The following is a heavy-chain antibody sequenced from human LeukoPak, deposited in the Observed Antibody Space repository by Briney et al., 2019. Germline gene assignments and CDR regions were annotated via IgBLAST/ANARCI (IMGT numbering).Heavy chain of an antibody. V-gene: IGHV3-48*03. J-gene: IGHJ4*02. CDR2: ISSSGSTI. CDR3: APYYYGSGSATNSFDY. CDR1: GFTFSSYE. D-gene: IGHD3-10*01. Sequence: GGSLRLSCAASGFTFSSYEMNWVRQAPGKGLEWVSYISSSGSTIYYADSVKGRFTISRDNAKNSLYLQMNSLRAEDTAVYYSAPYYYGSGSATNSFDYWGQGTLVTVSS.